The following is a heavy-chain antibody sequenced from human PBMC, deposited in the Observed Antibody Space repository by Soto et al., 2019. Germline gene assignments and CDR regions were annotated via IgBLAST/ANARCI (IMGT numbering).Heavy chain of an antibody. J-gene: IGHJ1*01. CDR1: GCTFDYYA. CDR3: AKDNYYDSSGPTQFQH. D-gene: IGHD3-22*01. V-gene: IGHV3-9*01. Sequence: SLILSYAASGCTFDYYAMHWVRQAPGKGLEWVSGISWNSGSIGYADSVKGRFTISRDNAKNSLYLQMNSLRAEDTALYYCAKDNYYDSSGPTQFQHWGQGTLVTVSS. CDR2: ISWNSGSI.